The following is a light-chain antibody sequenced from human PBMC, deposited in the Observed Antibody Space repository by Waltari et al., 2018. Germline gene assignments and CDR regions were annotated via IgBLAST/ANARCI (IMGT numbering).Light chain of an antibody. CDR1: SRDVGGYNS. J-gene: IGLJ1*01. V-gene: IGLV2-14*01. Sequence: QSALTQPASVSGSPGQSITVSCTGTSRDVGGYNSLSCYQQPPGKAPKVMIYDVTNRPSGVSNRFSGSKSGNTASLTISGLQAEDEADYYCSSYTSSATLVFGTGTKVTVL. CDR2: DVT. CDR3: SSYTSSATLV.